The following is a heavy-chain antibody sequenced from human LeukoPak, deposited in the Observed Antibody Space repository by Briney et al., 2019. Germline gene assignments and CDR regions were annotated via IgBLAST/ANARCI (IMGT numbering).Heavy chain of an antibody. CDR3: AKDQGSGSGYYSWGYFDY. V-gene: IGHV3-48*01. Sequence: PGGSLRLSCAASGFTFSSYSMNWVRQAPGKGLEWVSYISSSSSTIYYADSVKGRFTISRDNSQNVVYLQMNSLRAEDTAVYYCAKDQGSGSGYYSWGYFDYWGQGTLVTVSS. CDR2: ISSSSSTI. D-gene: IGHD3-10*01. J-gene: IGHJ4*02. CDR1: GFTFSSYS.